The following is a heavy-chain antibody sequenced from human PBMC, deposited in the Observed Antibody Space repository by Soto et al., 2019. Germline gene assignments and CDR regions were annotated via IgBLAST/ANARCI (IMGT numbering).Heavy chain of an antibody. J-gene: IGHJ5*02. V-gene: IGHV4-39*01. CDR3: ARHGSS. CDR2: IYYSGQT. Sequence: QLQLQESGPGLVKPSETLYLICSVSGVSISGSSYYWGWIRQPPGKGLEWIGSIYYSGQTYYNPSLKSRVTISVDRSKNQFSLNLTSVTATDTAFYYCARHGSSWGQGTLVTVSS. CDR1: GVSISGSSYY.